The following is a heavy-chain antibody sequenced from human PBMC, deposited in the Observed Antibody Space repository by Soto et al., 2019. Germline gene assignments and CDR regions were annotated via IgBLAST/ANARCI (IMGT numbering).Heavy chain of an antibody. CDR1: GYTFTSYA. Sequence: QVQLVQSGAEVKKPGASVKVSCKASGYTFTSYAMHWVRQAPGQRLEWMGWINAGNGNTKYSQKFQGRVTITRDTSASTAYMELSSLRSEDTAVYYCAREGGYSYGFDYWGQGTLVTVSS. V-gene: IGHV1-3*01. D-gene: IGHD5-18*01. CDR3: AREGGYSYGFDY. J-gene: IGHJ4*02. CDR2: INAGNGNT.